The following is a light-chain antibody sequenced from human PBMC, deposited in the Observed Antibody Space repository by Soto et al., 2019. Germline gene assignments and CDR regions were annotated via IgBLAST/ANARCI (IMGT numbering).Light chain of an antibody. CDR1: GSDVGGYNY. CDR3: SSYTSSSTVV. CDR2: DVS. V-gene: IGLV2-14*01. J-gene: IGLJ2*01. Sequence: QSALTQPASVSGSPGQSITISCTGTGSDVGGYNYVSWFQQYPGKAPKVMIYDVSDRPSGVSNRLSGSKSGNTASLTISGLQAEDEADYYCSSYTSSSTVVFGGGTKVTVL.